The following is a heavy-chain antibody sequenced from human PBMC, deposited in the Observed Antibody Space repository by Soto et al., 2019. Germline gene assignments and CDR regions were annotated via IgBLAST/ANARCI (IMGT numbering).Heavy chain of an antibody. J-gene: IGHJ3*01. CDR1: GFSLSTSGVG. Sequence: QTTLKESGPTLVKPTQTLTLACTFSGFSLSTSGVGVGWIRQPPGKALEWLALIYWGDDKRYSPYLKSRLTKTKDTPKNQVVLTMTNMDAVDTARYYWAHTGVTFDAFEFWGQGTMVTLSS. V-gene: IGHV2-5*02. CDR2: IYWGDDK. CDR3: AHTGVTFDAFEF. D-gene: IGHD2-21*02.